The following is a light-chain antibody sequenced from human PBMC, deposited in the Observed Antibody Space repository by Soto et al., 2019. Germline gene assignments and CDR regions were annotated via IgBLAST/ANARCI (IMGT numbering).Light chain of an antibody. CDR1: QSISSW. J-gene: IGKJ1*01. CDR2: DAS. Sequence: DIQMTPSPSTLSXSXGYGVGTTCRASQSISSWLAWYQQKPGKAPKLLIYDASSLESGVPSRFSGSGSGTEFTLTISCLQPEDFATYYCQQYNSYPPTFGQGTKVDIK. CDR3: QQYNSYPPT. V-gene: IGKV1-5*01.